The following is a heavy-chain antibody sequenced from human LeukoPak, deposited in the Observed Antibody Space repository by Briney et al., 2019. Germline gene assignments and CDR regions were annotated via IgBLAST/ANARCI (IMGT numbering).Heavy chain of an antibody. V-gene: IGHV3-20*04. CDR3: ARPRGCGSARCNNFDY. Sequence: GGSLRLSCAASGFTFDDYGMSWVRQAPGKGLEWVSGINWNGGSTGYADSVKGRFTISRDNTKKSLYLQLNSLRPEDSAVYYCARPRGCGSARCNNFDYWGQGTLVTVSS. CDR1: GFTFDDYG. J-gene: IGHJ4*02. CDR2: INWNGGST. D-gene: IGHD2-2*01.